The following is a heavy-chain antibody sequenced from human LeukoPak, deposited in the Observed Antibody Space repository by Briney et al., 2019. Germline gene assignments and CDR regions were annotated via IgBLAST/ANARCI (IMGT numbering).Heavy chain of an antibody. CDR1: GFTVSGNY. CDR3: ARDPGYGLGVDYGDY. J-gene: IGHJ4*02. V-gene: IGHV3-66*01. Sequence: GSLRLSCAASGFTVSGNYMSWVRQAPGKGLEWLSVIHRDGNTYYADSVKGRFTISRDSSKNTVFLQMDSLRAEDTAVYYCARDPGYGLGVDYGDYWGQGTLVTVSS. D-gene: IGHD3-10*01. CDR2: IHRDGNT.